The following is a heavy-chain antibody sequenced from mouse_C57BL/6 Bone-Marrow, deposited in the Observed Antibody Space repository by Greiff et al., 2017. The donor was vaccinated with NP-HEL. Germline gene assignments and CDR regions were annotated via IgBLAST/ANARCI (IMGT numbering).Heavy chain of an antibody. Sequence: QVQLQQSGAELARPGASVKLSCKASGYTFTSYGISWVKQRTGQGLEWIGEINPRSGTTYYNEKFKGTATLPADKSSSTSYMELRTLTSKSSAVDFCARSENTTVVARAYWGQGTLVTVSS. CDR2: INPRSGTT. V-gene: IGHV1-81*01. D-gene: IGHD1-1*01. CDR3: ARSENTTVVARAY. J-gene: IGHJ3*01. CDR1: GYTFTSYG.